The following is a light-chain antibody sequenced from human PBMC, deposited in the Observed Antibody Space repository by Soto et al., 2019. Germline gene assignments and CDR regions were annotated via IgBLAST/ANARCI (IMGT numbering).Light chain of an antibody. Sequence: DIQMTQSPSTLSASVGDRVTMTCRASQSIGSWLAWYQHKPGRAPKLLIFDGARLESGVPSRFSGSGSGTEFTFTISILQPEDFATYYCQQTYRLGVFSCGQGTKVDIK. V-gene: IGKV1-5*01. CDR3: QQTYRLGVFS. CDR1: QSIGSW. CDR2: DGA. J-gene: IGKJ3*01.